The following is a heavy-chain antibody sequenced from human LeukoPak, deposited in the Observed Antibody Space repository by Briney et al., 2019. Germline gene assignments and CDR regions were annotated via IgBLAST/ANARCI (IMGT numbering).Heavy chain of an antibody. V-gene: IGHV4-34*01. CDR3: ARGYSHQKNFDY. J-gene: IGHJ4*02. CDR1: GESFSGYY. Sequence: SETLSLTCVVYGESFSGYYWTWIRQPPGKGLEWIGEIIDTGSTKYNSSLKSRVTISVDTSKNQFSLKLSSVTAADTAVYYCARGYSHQKNFDYWGQGTLVTVSS. D-gene: IGHD4-11*01. CDR2: IIDTGST.